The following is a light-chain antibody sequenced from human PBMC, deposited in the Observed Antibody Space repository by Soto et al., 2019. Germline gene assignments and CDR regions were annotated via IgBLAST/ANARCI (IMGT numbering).Light chain of an antibody. CDR1: QGISNF. V-gene: IGKV1-27*01. Sequence: DIQMTQSPSSLSASVGDRVTITCRASQGISNFLAWYQQRPGKVPKLLLYGASTLQSGVPSRFSGSGSGTDFTLIISSLQPEDVATYYCQKYNIAPFTFGPGAKVDI. CDR2: GAS. CDR3: QKYNIAPFT. J-gene: IGKJ3*01.